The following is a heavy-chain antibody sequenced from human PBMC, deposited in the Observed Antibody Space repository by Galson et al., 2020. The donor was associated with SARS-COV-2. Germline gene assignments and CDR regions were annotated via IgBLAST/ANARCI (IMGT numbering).Heavy chain of an antibody. CDR2: IFFDGSEK. D-gene: IGHD6-19*01. J-gene: IGHJ4*02. Sequence: GESLKISCAASGFSFNQYAMHWVRQAPGKGLEWVAQIFFDGSEKYYGDSVRGRFTISRDSSKNTVYLQMNNLRVDDTAVYYCARDGQSSRGWAFDYWGQGTLLTVSS. V-gene: IGHV3-33*01. CDR3: ARDGQSSRGWAFDY. CDR1: GFSFNQYA.